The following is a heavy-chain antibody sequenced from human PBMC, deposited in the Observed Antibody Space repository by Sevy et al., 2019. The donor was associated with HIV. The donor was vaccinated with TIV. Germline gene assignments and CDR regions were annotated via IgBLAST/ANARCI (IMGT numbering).Heavy chain of an antibody. Sequence: GGSLRLSCAASGFTFTLYSMHWVRQAPGKGLEWVATISFEGSNKHYADSVKGRFTISRDNSQNSLYLQMNSLRTEDTAVYYCALERLSSDVAEYFQHWGQGTLVTVSS. V-gene: IGHV3-30-3*01. J-gene: IGHJ1*01. D-gene: IGHD1-1*01. CDR1: GFTFTLYS. CDR2: ISFEGSNK. CDR3: ALERLSSDVAEYFQH.